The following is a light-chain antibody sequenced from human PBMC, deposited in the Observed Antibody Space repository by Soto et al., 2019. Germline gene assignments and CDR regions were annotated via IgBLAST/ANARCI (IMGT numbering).Light chain of an antibody. CDR1: QSVGSY. V-gene: IGKV3-15*01. CDR3: QQYNTWPPRYT. Sequence: EIVMTQSPATLSVSPGGRATLSCRASQSVGSYLAWYQQRPGQPPRLLIYGAYTRATGITARFSGSGSGTEFSLTITSLQSEDFGVYYCQQYNTWPPRYTFGQGTKLEIK. CDR2: GAY. J-gene: IGKJ2*01.